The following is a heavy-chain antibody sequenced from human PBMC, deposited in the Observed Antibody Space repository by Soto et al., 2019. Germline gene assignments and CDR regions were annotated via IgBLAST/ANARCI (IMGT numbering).Heavy chain of an antibody. CDR1: GGSISSGGYS. Sequence: QLQLQESGSGLVKPSQTLSLTCAVSGGSISSGGYSWSWIRQPPGKGLEWIGYIYHSGSTYYHPPPTSRVTISVDRAKNQFSLKLSSVTAADTAVYYCASGQQLVRNYWGQGTLVTVSS. V-gene: IGHV4-30-2*01. J-gene: IGHJ4*02. CDR3: ASGQQLVRNY. CDR2: IYHSGST. D-gene: IGHD6-13*01.